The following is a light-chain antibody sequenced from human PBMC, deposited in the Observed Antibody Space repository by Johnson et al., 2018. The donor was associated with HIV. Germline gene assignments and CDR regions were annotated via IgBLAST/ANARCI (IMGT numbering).Light chain of an antibody. CDR3: QSYDNALSGSKV. V-gene: IGLV1-51*02. CDR2: EDN. J-gene: IGLJ1*01. CDR1: VSNIESYF. Sequence: SVLTQPPSVSAAPGQTVNISCSGNVSNIESYFVSWYQQLPGAAPTLLIYEDNKRPSGIPDRFSGSKSGATANLGITGLQTGDEADYYCQSYDNALSGSKVFGTGTEVTVL.